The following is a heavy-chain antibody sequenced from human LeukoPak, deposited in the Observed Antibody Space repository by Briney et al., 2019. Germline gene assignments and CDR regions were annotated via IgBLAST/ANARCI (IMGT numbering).Heavy chain of an antibody. CDR1: GYSISSGYY. J-gene: IGHJ3*02. D-gene: IGHD1-26*01. V-gene: IGHV4-38-2*01. CDR2: IYHSGST. CDR3: ADGGSYNAFDI. Sequence: SETLSLTCAVSGYSISSGYYWGWIWQPPGKGLEWIGSIYHSGSTYYNPSLKSRVTISVDTSKNQFSLKLSSVTAADTAVYYCADGGSYNAFDIWGQGTMVTVSS.